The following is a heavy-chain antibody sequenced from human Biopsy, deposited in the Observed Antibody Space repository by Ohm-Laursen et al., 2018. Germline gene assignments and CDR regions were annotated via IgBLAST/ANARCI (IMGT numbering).Heavy chain of an antibody. D-gene: IGHD4-23*01. CDR1: GFIFSDYY. CDR3: ARDTRWSPYHMDV. CDR2: ISSSGGTT. Sequence: SLRLSCTASGFIFSDYYMSWIRQAPGKGLEWLSYISSSGGTTDYADSVKGRFTISRDNAKNSLYLQMNSLRADDTAVYYCARDTRWSPYHMDVWGQGTTVTVSS. V-gene: IGHV3-11*01. J-gene: IGHJ6*02.